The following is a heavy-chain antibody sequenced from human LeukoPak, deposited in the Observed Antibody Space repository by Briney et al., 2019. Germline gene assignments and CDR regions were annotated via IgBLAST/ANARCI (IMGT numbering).Heavy chain of an antibody. J-gene: IGHJ4*02. D-gene: IGHD3-22*01. CDR3: ARHVTSGYPDY. CDR1: GGSITTSSYY. V-gene: IGHV4-39*01. CDR2: IYYTGGT. Sequence: SETLSLTCSVSGGSITTSSYYWAWIRQPPEKGLEWIGSIYYTGGTSYSPSLKSRVTISVDTSKNQFSLKLSSVTAADTAVYYCARHVTSGYPDYWGQGTLVTVSS.